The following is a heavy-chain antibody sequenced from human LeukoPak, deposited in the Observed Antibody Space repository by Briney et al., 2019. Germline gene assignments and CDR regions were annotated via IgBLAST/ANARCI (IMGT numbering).Heavy chain of an antibody. Sequence: SETLSLTCAVYGGSFSGYYWSWIRQPPGKGLEWIGRIYTSGSTNYNPSLKSRVTMSVDTSKNQFSLKLSSVTAADTAVYYCARSNKYSSSSPFDYWGQGTLVTVSS. CDR3: ARSNKYSSSSPFDY. CDR2: IYTSGST. J-gene: IGHJ4*02. V-gene: IGHV4-59*10. D-gene: IGHD6-6*01. CDR1: GGSFSGYY.